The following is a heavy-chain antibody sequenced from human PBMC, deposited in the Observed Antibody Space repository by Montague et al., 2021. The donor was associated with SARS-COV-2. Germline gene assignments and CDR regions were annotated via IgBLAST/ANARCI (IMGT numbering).Heavy chain of an antibody. CDR2: MYYSGST. J-gene: IGHJ6*02. Sequence: SETLSLTCTVSGGSISNYYWSWIRQSPGKGLEWIAYMYYSGSTKYNPSLKSRATISVDTSKNQFSLTLSSMTAADTAVYYCARARGGTIFGVIGAYNGMDIWGQGTTVTAS. D-gene: IGHD3-3*01. V-gene: IGHV4-59*01. CDR1: GGSISNYY. CDR3: ARARGGTIFGVIGAYNGMDI.